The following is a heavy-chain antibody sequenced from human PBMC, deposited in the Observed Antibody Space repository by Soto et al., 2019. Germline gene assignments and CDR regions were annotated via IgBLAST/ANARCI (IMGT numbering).Heavy chain of an antibody. CDR3: ARGKRIVSSSWYRLKVFDY. CDR1: GFTFSSYS. J-gene: IGHJ4*02. D-gene: IGHD6-13*01. Sequence: GGSLRLSCAASGFTFSSYSMNWVRQAPGKGLEWVSSISSSSSYIYYADSVKGRFTISRDNAKNSLYLQMNSLRAEDTAVYYCARGKRIVSSSWYRLKVFDYWGQGTLVTVSS. CDR2: ISSSSSYI. V-gene: IGHV3-21*01.